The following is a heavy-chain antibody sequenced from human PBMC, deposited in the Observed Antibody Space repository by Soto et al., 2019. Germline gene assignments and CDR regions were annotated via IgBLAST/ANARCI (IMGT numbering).Heavy chain of an antibody. CDR2: ISSSSTTI. V-gene: IGHV3-48*01. D-gene: IGHD3-9*01. J-gene: IGHJ6*03. CDR3: ARVPYFDWLLGPNYYMDV. Sequence: PGGSLRLSCAASGFTFSIYSMNWVRQTPGKGLEWISYISSSSTTIYYADSVKGRFTISRDNAKNSLYLQMNSLRAEDTAVYYCARVPYFDWLLGPNYYMDVWGKGTTVTVSS. CDR1: GFTFSIYS.